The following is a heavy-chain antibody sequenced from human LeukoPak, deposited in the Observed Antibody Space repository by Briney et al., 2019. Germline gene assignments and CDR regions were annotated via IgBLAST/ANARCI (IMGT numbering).Heavy chain of an antibody. V-gene: IGHV3-23*01. CDR3: AKVISAGIGDYYFDY. D-gene: IGHD4-17*01. CDR2: ISASGGTT. CDR1: GFTFSSYA. Sequence: WGSLRLSCAASGFTFSSYAMNWVRQAPGKGLEWVSAISASGGTTYYADSVRGRFTISRDNSKNTLYLQINSLRAEDTAVYYCAKVISAGIGDYYFDYWGQGTLVTVSS. J-gene: IGHJ4*02.